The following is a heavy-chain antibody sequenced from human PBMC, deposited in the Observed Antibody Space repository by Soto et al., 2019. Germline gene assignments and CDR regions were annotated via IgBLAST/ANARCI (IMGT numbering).Heavy chain of an antibody. CDR3: ARRYSSAFDI. J-gene: IGHJ3*02. V-gene: IGHV4-59*08. Sequence: SETQSLSCAVCDGSISSYYWSWNRQPPGKGLEWIGYIYYSGSTNYNPSLKSRVTISVDTSKNQFSLKLSSVTAADTAVYYCARRYSSAFDIWGQGTMVTVSS. D-gene: IGHD6-13*01. CDR2: IYYSGST. CDR1: DGSISSYY.